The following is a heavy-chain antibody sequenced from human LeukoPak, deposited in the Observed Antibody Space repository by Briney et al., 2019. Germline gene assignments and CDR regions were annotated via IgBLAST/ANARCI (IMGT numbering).Heavy chain of an antibody. Sequence: ASVRVSSMDSGYRFTIYGISWVRRAPGQGREWMGWISGYNCNTNYAQKLQGTVTMTTDTSTSTAYMELRSLRSDDTAVYYCAREYCSTTRCYMADYWGQGTLVTVSS. CDR2: ISGYNCNT. CDR1: GYRFTIYG. D-gene: IGHD2-2*01. CDR3: AREYCSTTRCYMADY. J-gene: IGHJ4*02. V-gene: IGHV1-18*01.